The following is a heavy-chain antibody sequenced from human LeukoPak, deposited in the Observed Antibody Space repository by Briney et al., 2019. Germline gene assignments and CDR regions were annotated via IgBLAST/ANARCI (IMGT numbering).Heavy chain of an antibody. Sequence: KPSETLSLTCTVSGGSVSSDSWNWIRQSPGKGLEWIGYIYNTGSSNHNPSLKNRVTISFDKSTSHLSLNLTSVTAADTAIYYCARHGKTNLVQGAFWYFDLWGRGTLVTVSS. V-gene: IGHV4-59*08. CDR3: ARHGKTNLVQGAFWYFDL. J-gene: IGHJ2*01. D-gene: IGHD3-10*01. CDR1: GGSVSSDS. CDR2: IYNTGSS.